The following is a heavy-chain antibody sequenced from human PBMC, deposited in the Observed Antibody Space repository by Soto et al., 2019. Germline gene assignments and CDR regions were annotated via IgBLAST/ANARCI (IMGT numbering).Heavy chain of an antibody. J-gene: IGHJ4*02. V-gene: IGHV4-39*01. CDR3: ARHGRMTMVRGVIGY. CDR1: GASISGSSYY. Sequence: QLQLQESGPGLVKPSETLSLTCSVSGASISGSSYYWGWIRQAPGKGLEWIGNIYYRGSTDYNPSLKSRVTISVDTSKNQFSLKMSSVTAADTAVYYCARHGRMTMVRGVIGYWGQGTLVTVSS. CDR2: IYYRGST. D-gene: IGHD3-10*01.